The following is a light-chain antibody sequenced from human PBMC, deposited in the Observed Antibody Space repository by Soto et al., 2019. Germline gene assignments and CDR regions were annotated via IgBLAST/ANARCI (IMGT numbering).Light chain of an antibody. Sequence: QAVVTQEPSLTVSPRGTVTLTCASSTGAVTSGYYPNWFQQKPGQAPRALIYSTSNKDSWTPARFSGSLLGGKAALTLSGVQPEDEAEYYCLLYYGGAHVVFGGGTKVTVL. CDR2: STS. J-gene: IGLJ2*01. CDR3: LLYYGGAHVV. V-gene: IGLV7-43*01. CDR1: TGAVTSGYY.